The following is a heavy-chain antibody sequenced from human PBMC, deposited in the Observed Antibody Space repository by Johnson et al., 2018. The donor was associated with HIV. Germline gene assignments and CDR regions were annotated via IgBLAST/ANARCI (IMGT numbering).Heavy chain of an antibody. CDR3: AGGLRDCSGHRCAFDF. V-gene: IGHV3-20*04. CDR2: INWNGGST. Sequence: VQLVESGGGLVQPGRSLRLSCAASGFTFDDYGMSWVRQAPGKGLEWVSGINWNGGSTGYADSVKGRFTISRDNSKNTLYLQMNSLGAEDTAVYYCAGGLRDCSGHRCAFDFWGHGTMVTVSS. D-gene: IGHD2-15*01. CDR1: GFTFDDYG. J-gene: IGHJ3*01.